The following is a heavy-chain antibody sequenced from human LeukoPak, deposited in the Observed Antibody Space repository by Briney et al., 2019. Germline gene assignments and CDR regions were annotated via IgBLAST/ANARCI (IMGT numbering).Heavy chain of an antibody. CDR1: GGSFNGYY. Sequence: SETLSLTCAVYGGSFNGYYWSWIRQPPGKGLEWIGEINHSGSTNYNPSLKSRVTISVDTSKNQFSLKLSSVTAADTAVYYCARGDGSYWGQGTLVTVSS. CDR2: INHSGST. D-gene: IGHD1-26*01. V-gene: IGHV4-34*01. CDR3: ARGDGSY. J-gene: IGHJ4*02.